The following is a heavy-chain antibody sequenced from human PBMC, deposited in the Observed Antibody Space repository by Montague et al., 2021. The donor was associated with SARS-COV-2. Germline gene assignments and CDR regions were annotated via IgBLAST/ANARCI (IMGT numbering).Heavy chain of an antibody. Sequence: SETLSLTCAVHGGSLSGYYWSWIRQPPEKGLEWIGEINHSANTKYNPSLKSPVTISIDTSKNQFSLKMTPVTAADTATYYCASGIYPSGSYYNRYYYGLNIWGQGTRVIVS. CDR3: ASGIYPSGSYYNRYYYGLNI. CDR2: INHSANT. D-gene: IGHD3-10*01. V-gene: IGHV4-34*01. CDR1: GGSLSGYY. J-gene: IGHJ6*02.